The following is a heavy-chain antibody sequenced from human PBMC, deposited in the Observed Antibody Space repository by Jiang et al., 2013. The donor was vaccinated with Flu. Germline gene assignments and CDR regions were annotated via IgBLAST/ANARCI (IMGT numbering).Heavy chain of an antibody. CDR2: TYYRSKWYH. D-gene: IGHD5-24*01. CDR3: ARMIRDGSNSGGLPKTT. V-gene: IGHV6-1*01. Sequence: QTLSLTCAISGDSVSSNSAAWNWIRQSPSRGLEWLGRTYYRSKWYHDYAVSVRSRITINPDTSKNQFSLQLNSVTPEDTAVYYCARMIRDGSNSGGLPKTTWGQGTLVTV. J-gene: IGHJ4*02. CDR1: GDSVSSNSAA.